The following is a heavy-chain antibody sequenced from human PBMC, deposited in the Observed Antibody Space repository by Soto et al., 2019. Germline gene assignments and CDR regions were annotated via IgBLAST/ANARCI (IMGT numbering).Heavy chain of an antibody. J-gene: IGHJ4*02. V-gene: IGHV1-69*13. CDR3: ARDTAAAGTGDY. CDR1: GGTFSSYA. CDR2: IIPIFGTA. Sequence: SVKVSCKASGGTFSSYAISWVRQAPGQGLEWMGGIIPIFGTANYAQKFQGRVTITADESTSTAYMELSSLRSEDTAVYYCARDTAAAGTGDYWGQGTLVTVSS. D-gene: IGHD6-13*01.